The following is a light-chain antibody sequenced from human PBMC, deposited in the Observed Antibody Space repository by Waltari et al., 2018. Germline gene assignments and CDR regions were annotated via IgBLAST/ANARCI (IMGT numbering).Light chain of an antibody. V-gene: IGLV3-27*01. CDR1: ILAKKY. CDR3: YSAADNAVGV. Sequence: SYDLTQPSSVSVSPGQTARITCSGDILAKKYGRWFQQKPGQAPVQVIYKDKERTSGIPEPFSGSSSGTTVTLTISGAHVDDEADYYCYSAADNAVGVFGGGTKLTV. J-gene: IGLJ3*02. CDR2: KDK.